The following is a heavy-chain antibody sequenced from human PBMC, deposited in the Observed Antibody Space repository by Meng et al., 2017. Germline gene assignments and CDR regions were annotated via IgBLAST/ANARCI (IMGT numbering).Heavy chain of an antibody. CDR3: ARGAVVVVAATLFDY. CDR1: GGSFSGYY. D-gene: IGHD2-15*01. CDR2: INHSGST. Sequence: SETLSLTCAVYGGSFSGYYRSWIRQPPGKGLEWIGEINHSGSTNYNPSLKSRVTISVDTSKNQFSLKLSSVTAADTAVYYCARGAVVVVAATLFDYWGQGTLVTVSS. J-gene: IGHJ4*02. V-gene: IGHV4-34*01.